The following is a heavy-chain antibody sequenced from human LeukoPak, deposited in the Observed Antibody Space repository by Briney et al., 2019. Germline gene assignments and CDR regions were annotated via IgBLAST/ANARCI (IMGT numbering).Heavy chain of an antibody. V-gene: IGHV4-59*08. CDR3: AGSTLGSYFFDY. CDR1: GGCISSYY. CDR2: IYYSGST. D-gene: IGHD3-10*01. Sequence: NSSETLSLTCTVSGGCISSYYWSWIRQPPGKGLEWIGYIYYSGSTNYNPSLKSRVTISVDTSKNQFSLKLSSVTAADTAVYYCAGSTLGSYFFDYWGQGTLVTVSS. J-gene: IGHJ4*02.